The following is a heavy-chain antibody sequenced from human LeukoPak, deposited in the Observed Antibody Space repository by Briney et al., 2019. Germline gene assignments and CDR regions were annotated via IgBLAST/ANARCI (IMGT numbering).Heavy chain of an antibody. V-gene: IGHV3-7*01. CDR1: GFTSSSYW. CDR3: ARGFGRYDY. D-gene: IGHD3-16*01. CDR2: IKQDGSEK. J-gene: IGHJ4*02. Sequence: PGGSLRLSCAASGFTSSSYWMSWVRQAPGKGLGWVANIKQDGSEKYYVDSVKGRFTISRDNAKNSLYLQMNSLRAEDTAVYYCARGFGRYDYWGQGTLVTVSS.